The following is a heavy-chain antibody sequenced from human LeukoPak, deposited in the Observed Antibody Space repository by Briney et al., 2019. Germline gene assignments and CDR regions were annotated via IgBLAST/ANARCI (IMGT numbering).Heavy chain of an antibody. CDR2: IYYSGST. CDR1: GGSISSYY. CDR3: ARAPIVVVAAAIHYFDY. D-gene: IGHD2-2*01. V-gene: IGHV4-59*01. Sequence: SETLSLTCTVSGGSISSYYWSWIRQPPGKGLELIGYIYYSGSTNYNPSLKSRFAISVDTSKNQFSLKLSSVTAADTAVYYCARAPIVVVAAAIHYFDYWGQGTLVTVSS. J-gene: IGHJ4*02.